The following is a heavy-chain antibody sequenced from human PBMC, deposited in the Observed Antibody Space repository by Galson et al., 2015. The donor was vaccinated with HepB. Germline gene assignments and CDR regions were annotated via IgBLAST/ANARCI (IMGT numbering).Heavy chain of an antibody. CDR1: GFTFSSYW. CDR2: INQDGSSK. Sequence: LRLSCAASGFTFSSYWMNWVRQAPGKGLEWVAHINQDGSSKYYVDSVKGRFTISRDNAKSSLYLQMDSLGVEDTAVYHCVRDRGFGANDYWGHGTLVTVSS. D-gene: IGHD3-10*01. CDR3: VRDRGFGANDY. J-gene: IGHJ4*01. V-gene: IGHV3-7*03.